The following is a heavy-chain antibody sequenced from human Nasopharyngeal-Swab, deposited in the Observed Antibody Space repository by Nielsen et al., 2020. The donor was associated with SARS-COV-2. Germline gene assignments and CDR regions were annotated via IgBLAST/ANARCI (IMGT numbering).Heavy chain of an antibody. D-gene: IGHD3-10*01. Sequence: SATLSLTCTVSGGSISSGGYYWSWIRQHPGKGLEWIGYIYYSGSTYYNPSLKSRVTISVDTSKNQFSLKLSSVTAADTAVYYCAREALKELLWFGESSSYYGMDVWGQGTTVTVSS. J-gene: IGHJ6*02. CDR2: IYYSGST. CDR1: GGSISSGGYY. CDR3: AREALKELLWFGESSSYYGMDV. V-gene: IGHV4-31*03.